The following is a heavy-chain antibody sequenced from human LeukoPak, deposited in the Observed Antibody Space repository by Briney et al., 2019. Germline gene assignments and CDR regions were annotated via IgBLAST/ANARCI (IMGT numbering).Heavy chain of an antibody. V-gene: IGHV4-30-4*08. Sequence: PSETLSLTCTVSGGSVSSGSYYWSWIRQPPGKGLEWIGYIYYSGSTYYNPSLKSRVTISVDTSKNQFSLELSSVTAADTAVYYCARGRHGAYGDPFDYWGQGTLVTVSS. CDR2: IYYSGST. CDR3: ARGRHGAYGDPFDY. D-gene: IGHD4-17*01. J-gene: IGHJ4*02. CDR1: GGSVSSGSYY.